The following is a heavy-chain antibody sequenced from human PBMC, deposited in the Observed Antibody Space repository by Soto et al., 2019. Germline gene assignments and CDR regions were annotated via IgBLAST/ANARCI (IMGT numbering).Heavy chain of an antibody. CDR1: GGFFSDYY. Sequence: SETLSLTCGVYGGFFSDYYWSWIRQPPGKGLEWIGEINHSGSTNYNPVLKSRVTISVDTSKNQFSLKLSSVTAADTAVYYCGRGRRRYCSGGSCYDFDLWGRGTLVTVSS. J-gene: IGHJ2*01. CDR2: INHSGST. D-gene: IGHD2-15*01. CDR3: GRGRRRYCSGGSCYDFDL. V-gene: IGHV4-34*01.